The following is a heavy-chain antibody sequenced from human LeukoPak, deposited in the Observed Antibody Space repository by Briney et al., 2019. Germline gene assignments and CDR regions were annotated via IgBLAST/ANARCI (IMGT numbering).Heavy chain of an antibody. J-gene: IGHJ2*01. CDR3: AKEHPRVTYWYFDL. Sequence: PGGSLRLSCAASGFTFSSYGMHWVRQAPGKGLEWVAVISYDGSNKYYADSVKGRFTISRDNSKNTLYLRMNSLRAEDTAVYYCAKEHPRVTYWYFDLWGRGTLVTVSS. V-gene: IGHV3-30*18. CDR1: GFTFSSYG. CDR2: ISYDGSNK. D-gene: IGHD4-17*01.